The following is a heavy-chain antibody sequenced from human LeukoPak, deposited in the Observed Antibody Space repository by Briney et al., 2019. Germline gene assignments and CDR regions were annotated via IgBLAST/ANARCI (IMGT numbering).Heavy chain of an antibody. Sequence: GGSLRLSCAASGFTFTTYWMTWVRQAPGKGLEWVSAISGSGGSTYYADSVKGRFTISRDNSKNTLYLQMNSLRAEDTAVYYCASLRFLEWLLYWGQGTLVTVSS. V-gene: IGHV3-23*01. J-gene: IGHJ4*02. CDR3: ASLRFLEWLLY. CDR2: ISGSGGST. D-gene: IGHD3-3*01. CDR1: GFTFTTYW.